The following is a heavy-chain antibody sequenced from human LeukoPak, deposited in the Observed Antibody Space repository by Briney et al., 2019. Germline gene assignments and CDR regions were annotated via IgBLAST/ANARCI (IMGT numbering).Heavy chain of an antibody. CDR3: ARDPGNFDRGTSYFDY. CDR2: ISWNSGSI. V-gene: IGHV3-9*01. Sequence: GGSLRLSCAASGFTFDDYAMHWVRQAPGKGLEWVSGISWNSGSIGYADSVKGRFTISRDSSTLYLQMSGLRDEDTAVYYCARDPGNFDRGTSYFDYWGQGTLVTVSS. CDR1: GFTFDDYA. D-gene: IGHD4-23*01. J-gene: IGHJ4*02.